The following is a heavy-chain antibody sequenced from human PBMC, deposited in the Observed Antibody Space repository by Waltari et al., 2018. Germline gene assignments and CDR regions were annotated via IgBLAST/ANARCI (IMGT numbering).Heavy chain of an antibody. V-gene: IGHV4-39*01. J-gene: IGHJ5*02. CDR2: IYYSGST. CDR3: ARSGYYDSSGYYWWFDP. D-gene: IGHD3-22*01. CDR1: GGSISSSNYY. Sequence: QLPLQESGPGLVKPSETLSLTCTVSGGSISSSNYYWGWIRKPPGKGLEWIGSIYYSGSTYYNPSLKSRVTISVDTSKNQFYLKLNSVTAADTAVHYCARSGYYDSSGYYWWFDPWGQGTLVTVSS.